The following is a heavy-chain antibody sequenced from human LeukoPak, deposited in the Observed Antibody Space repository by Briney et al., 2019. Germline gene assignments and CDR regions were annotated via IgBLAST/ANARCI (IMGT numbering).Heavy chain of an antibody. CDR2: VFNNGGT. Sequence: SETLSLTCSASGGSIGSYHWNWIRQPSGKGLEWIGIVFNNGGTKHNPSLKSRVAISVDTSKNQFALKLSSVTAADTAVYYCVASYGGYVLDYWGQGALVIVSS. J-gene: IGHJ4*02. D-gene: IGHD5-12*01. CDR3: VASYGGYVLDY. V-gene: IGHV4-59*01. CDR1: GGSIGSYH.